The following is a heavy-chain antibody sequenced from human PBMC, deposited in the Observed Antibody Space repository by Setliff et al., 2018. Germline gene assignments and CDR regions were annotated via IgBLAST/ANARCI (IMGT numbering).Heavy chain of an antibody. Sequence: PSETLSLTCTVSGGSISTTDYYWGWIRQPPGKGLEWIGCVYYSGNTYYSPSLKSRVTMFVDTSKNQFPLMLYSVTAADTAIYYCARYDSSGYSENYYFDYWGQGTLVTVSS. CDR1: GGSISTTDYY. V-gene: IGHV4-39*06. D-gene: IGHD3-22*01. CDR3: ARYDSSGYSENYYFDY. J-gene: IGHJ4*02. CDR2: VYYSGNT.